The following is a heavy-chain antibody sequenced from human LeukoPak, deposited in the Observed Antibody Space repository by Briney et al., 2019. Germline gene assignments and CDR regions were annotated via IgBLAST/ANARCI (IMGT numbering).Heavy chain of an antibody. CDR1: GGTFSSYA. J-gene: IGHJ4*02. CDR3: ARDYCSSTSCLFDY. Sequence: SVKVSCKASGGTFSSYAISRVRQAPGQGLEWMGGIIPIFGTANYAQKFQGRVTITADESTSTAYMELSSLRSEDTAVYYCARDYCSSTSCLFDYWGQGTLVTVSS. V-gene: IGHV1-69*01. CDR2: IIPIFGTA. D-gene: IGHD2-2*01.